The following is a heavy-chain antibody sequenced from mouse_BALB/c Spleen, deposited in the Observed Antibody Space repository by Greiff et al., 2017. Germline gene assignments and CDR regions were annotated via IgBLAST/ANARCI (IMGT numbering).Heavy chain of an antibody. V-gene: IGHV5-17*02. CDR2: VSRGSSAI. CDR3: AKETLYGSSYVLAY. D-gene: IGHD1-1*01. Sequence: DVMLVESGGGLVQPGGSRKLSCAASGSTFSSSGMHWVRQAPEKGLEWVAYVSRGSSAIYYADRVKGRFTISRDNPKNTLFLQMTRLRSEDTAMYYSAKETLYGSSYVLAYWGQGTLVTVSA. CDR1: GSTFSSSG. J-gene: IGHJ3*01.